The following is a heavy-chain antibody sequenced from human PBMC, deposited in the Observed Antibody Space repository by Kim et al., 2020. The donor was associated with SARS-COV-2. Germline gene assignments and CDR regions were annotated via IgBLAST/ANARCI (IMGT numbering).Heavy chain of an antibody. J-gene: IGHJ6*03. Sequence: DSGKGRFTISRDNAKNSLYLQMNSLRAEDTAVYYCAGSPNLFYYYYYMDVWGKGTTVTVSS. D-gene: IGHD1-26*01. V-gene: IGHV3-11*01. CDR3: AGSPNLFYYYYYMDV.